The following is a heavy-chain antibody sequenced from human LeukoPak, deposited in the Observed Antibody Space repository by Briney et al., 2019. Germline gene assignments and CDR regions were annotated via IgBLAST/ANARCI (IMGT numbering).Heavy chain of an antibody. CDR1: GGSFSDYY. Sequence: SETLSLTCAVYGGSFSDYYWSWIRQPPGKGLEWIGEINHSGSTTYNPSLKSRVTISVDTSKNQFSLKLTSVTAADTAVYYCARVPFAGVVIPSWFDPWGQGTLVTVSS. J-gene: IGHJ5*02. V-gene: IGHV4-34*01. D-gene: IGHD3-3*01. CDR2: INHSGST. CDR3: ARVPFAGVVIPSWFDP.